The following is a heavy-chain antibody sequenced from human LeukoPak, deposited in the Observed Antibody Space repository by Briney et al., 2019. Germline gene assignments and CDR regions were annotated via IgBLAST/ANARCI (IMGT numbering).Heavy chain of an antibody. J-gene: IGHJ4*02. V-gene: IGHV3-20*04. D-gene: IGHD3-10*01. CDR1: GFTFDDYG. Sequence: GGSLRLSCAASGFTFDDYGMSWVRQAPGKGLEWVSGINWNGGSTGYADSVKGRFTISRDNAKNSLYLQMNSLRAEDTAVYYCANYLSYGPIGWGQGTLVIVSS. CDR2: INWNGGST. CDR3: ANYLSYGPIG.